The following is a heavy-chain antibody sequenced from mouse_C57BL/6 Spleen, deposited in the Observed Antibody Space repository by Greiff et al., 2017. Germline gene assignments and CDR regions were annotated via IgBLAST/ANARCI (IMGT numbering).Heavy chain of an antibody. V-gene: IGHV5-4*03. D-gene: IGHD4-1*01. J-gene: IGHJ4*01. CDR2: ISDGGSYT. CDR3: ARDHWEDYAMDY. Sequence: EVTLQESGGGLVKPGGSLKLSCAASGFTFSSYAMSWVRQTPEKRLEWVATISDGGSYTYYPDNVKGRFTISRDNAKNNLYLQMSHLKSEDTAMYYCARDHWEDYAMDYWGQGTSVTVSS. CDR1: GFTFSSYA.